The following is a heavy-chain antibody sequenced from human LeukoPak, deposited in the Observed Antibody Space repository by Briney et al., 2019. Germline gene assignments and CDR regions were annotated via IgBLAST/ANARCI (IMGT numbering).Heavy chain of an antibody. D-gene: IGHD7-27*01. V-gene: IGHV4-34*01. J-gene: IGHJ4*02. Sequence: SETLSLTCAVYGGSFSGYYWSWIRQPPGKGLEWIGEINHSGSTNYNPSLKSRVTISVDTSKDQFSLKLSSVTAADTAVYYCARGRAGDRAFDYWGQGTLVTVSS. CDR2: INHSGST. CDR1: GGSFSGYY. CDR3: ARGRAGDRAFDY.